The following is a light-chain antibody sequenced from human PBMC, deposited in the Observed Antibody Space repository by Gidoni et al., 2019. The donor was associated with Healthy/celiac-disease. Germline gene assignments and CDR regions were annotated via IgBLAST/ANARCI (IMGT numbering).Light chain of an antibody. Sequence: EIVLTQSTGTLSLSPGERATLSCRASQSVSSSYLAWYQQKRGQPPRLLIYGASSTATGIPDRFSGSGSATDFPLTISRLEHEDSAVYYCQQYGSSRWTFGQGTKVEIK. CDR2: GAS. CDR3: QQYGSSRWT. J-gene: IGKJ1*01. V-gene: IGKV3-20*01. CDR1: QSVSSSY.